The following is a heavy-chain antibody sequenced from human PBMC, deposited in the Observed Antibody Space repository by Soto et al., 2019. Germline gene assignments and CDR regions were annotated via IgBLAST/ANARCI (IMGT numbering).Heavy chain of an antibody. CDR1: GASVIGHY. Sequence: SETLSLTCTVSGASVIGHYWSWIRQPPGKGLEWIGYVYNYGSTTYSPSLKSRVTISADTSKNQISLNLTSVTAADTAIYYCAEDNGSWYFDSWGQGTLVTVSS. V-gene: IGHV4-59*02. CDR2: VYNYGST. J-gene: IGHJ4*02. CDR3: AEDNGSWYFDS. D-gene: IGHD1-1*01.